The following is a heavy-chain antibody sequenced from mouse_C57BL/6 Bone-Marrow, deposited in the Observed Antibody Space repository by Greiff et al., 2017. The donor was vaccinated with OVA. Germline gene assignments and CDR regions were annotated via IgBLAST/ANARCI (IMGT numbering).Heavy chain of an antibody. CDR2: INPYNGGT. V-gene: IGHV1-19*01. Sequence: EVQLQQSGPVLVKPGASVKMSCKASGYTFTDYYMNWVKQSHGRSLEWIGVINPYNGGTSYNQKFKGKATLTVDKSSSTAYMELNSLTSEDSAVYYCARLAITTVVEDWYFDVWGTGTTVTVSS. CDR3: ARLAITTVVEDWYFDV. J-gene: IGHJ1*03. D-gene: IGHD1-1*01. CDR1: GYTFTDYY.